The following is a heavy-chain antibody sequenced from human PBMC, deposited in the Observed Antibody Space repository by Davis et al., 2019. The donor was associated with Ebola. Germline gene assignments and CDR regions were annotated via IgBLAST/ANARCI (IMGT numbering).Heavy chain of an antibody. V-gene: IGHV3-20*04. J-gene: IGHJ5*02. CDR1: GFSFDDYG. D-gene: IGHD6-19*01. CDR3: ARDEGGSGRNWFDP. Sequence: GESLKISCAASGFSFDDYGMSWVRQAPGKGLEWVAGINWNGVSTRYTDSVKGRFTISRDNAKNSLYLQMNSLKAEDTALFYCARDEGGSGRNWFDPWGQGTLVTVSS. CDR2: INWNGVST.